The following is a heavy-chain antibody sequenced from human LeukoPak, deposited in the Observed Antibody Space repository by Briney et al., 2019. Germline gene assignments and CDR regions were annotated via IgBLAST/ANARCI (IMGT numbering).Heavy chain of an antibody. J-gene: IGHJ4*02. Sequence: ASVKVSCKPSGYIFNNYGVSWARQAPGQGLEWLGCIITYNGHTDYVDKLQGRVTVTTDTSTSTVYMELRSLTSDDTAVYYCARGSGEFDYWGQGTLVTVSS. D-gene: IGHD2-21*01. V-gene: IGHV1-18*01. CDR1: GYIFNNYG. CDR3: ARGSGEFDY. CDR2: IITYNGHT.